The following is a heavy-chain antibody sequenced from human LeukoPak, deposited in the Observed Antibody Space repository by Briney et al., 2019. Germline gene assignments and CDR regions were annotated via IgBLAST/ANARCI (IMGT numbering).Heavy chain of an antibody. J-gene: IGHJ6*02. CDR1: GYTFTSYY. D-gene: IGHD5-18*01. V-gene: IGHV1-46*01. CDR3: ARVPNTAMVPMTYYYYGMDV. CDR2: INPSGGST. Sequence: ASVKVSCKASGYTFTSYYMHWVRQAPGQGFEWTGIINPSGGSTSYAQKFQGRVTMTRDTSTSTVYMELSSLRSEDTAVYYCARVPNTAMVPMTYYYYGMDVWGQGTTVTVSS.